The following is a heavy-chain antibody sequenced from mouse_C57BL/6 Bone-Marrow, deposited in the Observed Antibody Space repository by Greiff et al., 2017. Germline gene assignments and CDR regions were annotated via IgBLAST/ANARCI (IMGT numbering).Heavy chain of an antibody. V-gene: IGHV1-55*01. J-gene: IGHJ1*03. D-gene: IGHD2-5*01. CDR2: IYPGSGST. CDR1: GYTFTSYW. Sequence: QLQQPGAVLVKPGASVKMSCKASGYTFTSYWITWVKQRPGQGLEWIGDIYPGSGSTNYHEKVKSKATLTVDTSSSTAYMQLSSLTSEDSAVYYCARPYYSNYWYFDVCGTGTTVTVSS. CDR3: ARPYYSNYWYFDV.